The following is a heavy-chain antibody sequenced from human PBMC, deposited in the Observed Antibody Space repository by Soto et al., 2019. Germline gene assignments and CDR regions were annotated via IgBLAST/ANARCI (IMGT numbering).Heavy chain of an antibody. CDR3: AKGEEGNIAVPCVTSESEEILYYYSMDV. J-gene: IGHJ6*02. D-gene: IGHD6-19*01. CDR1: GFTFNTYA. Sequence: EVQLLESGGGVVQPGGSLRLSCVASGFTFNTYAMSWVRQAPGKGLEWVSGISGSGGTADYAHSVKGGFTISRDNSKNRLSRSMSSPRADDSAVSYCAKGEEGNIAVPCVTSESEEILYYYSMDVWGQVTTVTVSS. CDR2: ISGSGGTA. V-gene: IGHV3-23*01.